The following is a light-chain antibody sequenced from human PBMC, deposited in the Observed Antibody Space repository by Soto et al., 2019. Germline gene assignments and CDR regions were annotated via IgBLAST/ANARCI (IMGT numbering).Light chain of an antibody. CDR2: GVY. V-gene: IGLV2-14*01. CDR3: SSFTTTYFYV. J-gene: IGLJ1*01. CDR1: SSDIGDYTH. Sequence: QSALTQPASVSGSPGQSITISCTGTSSDIGDYTHVSWYQQHPGKAPKLIIYGVYHRPSGVSTRFSASKSAYTASLTISGLQAEDEADYYCSSFTTTYFYVFGPGTKLTVL.